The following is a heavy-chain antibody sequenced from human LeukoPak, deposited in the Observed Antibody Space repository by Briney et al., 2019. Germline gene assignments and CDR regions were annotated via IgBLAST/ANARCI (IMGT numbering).Heavy chain of an antibody. CDR3: VKSGSYYNEPYYFDY. CDR2: ISSNGGST. Sequence: VQPGGSLRLSCSASGFTISRYAMYWVRQAPGRGLEYVSGISSNGGSTYYADSVKGRFTISRDNSKNTLYLQMSSLRAEDTAVYYCVKSGSYYNEPYYFDYWGQGTLVTVSS. CDR1: GFTISRYA. D-gene: IGHD3-10*01. J-gene: IGHJ4*02. V-gene: IGHV3-64D*06.